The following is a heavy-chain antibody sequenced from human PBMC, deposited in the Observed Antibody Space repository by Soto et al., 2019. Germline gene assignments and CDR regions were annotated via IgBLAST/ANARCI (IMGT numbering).Heavy chain of an antibody. CDR2: IYPGDSDT. D-gene: IGHD2-2*01. V-gene: IGHV5-51*01. CDR1: GYSFTSYW. Sequence: PGESLKISCKGSGYSFTSYWIGWVRQMPGKGLEWMGIIYPGDSDTRYSPSFQGQVTISADKSISTAYLQWSSLKASDTAMYYWARQTVVPAAVYYYYYMDVWGKGTTVTVSS. CDR3: ARQTVVPAAVYYYYYMDV. J-gene: IGHJ6*03.